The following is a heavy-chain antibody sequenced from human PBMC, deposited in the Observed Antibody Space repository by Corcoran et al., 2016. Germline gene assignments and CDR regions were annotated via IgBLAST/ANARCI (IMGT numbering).Heavy chain of an antibody. CDR2: IRAYNGNT. CDR3: ARDIVVVVAATIDAFDI. Sequence: QVQLVQSGAEVKKPGASVKVSCKASGYTFTSYGISWVRQAPGQGLEWMGWIRAYNGNTNYAQKLQGRVTMTTDTSTSTAYMELRSLRSDDTAVYYCARDIVVVVAATIDAFDIWGQGTMVTVSS. V-gene: IGHV1-18*01. D-gene: IGHD2-15*01. J-gene: IGHJ3*02. CDR1: GYTFTSYG.